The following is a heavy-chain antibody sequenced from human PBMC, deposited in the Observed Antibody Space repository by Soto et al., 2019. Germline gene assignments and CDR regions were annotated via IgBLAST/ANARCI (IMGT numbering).Heavy chain of an antibody. J-gene: IGHJ6*02. D-gene: IGHD2-2*01. CDR1: GDSVNSPSYY. V-gene: IGHV4-61*01. CDR3: AREVPFYQSFGMGV. Sequence: QVQLQEWGPGLVKPSATLSLTCTVSGDSVNSPSYYWTWIRQSPAQGLEWIGYVYYSGSSKLNPSLKSRGTISVETDQNQFSLNVSSVTAADTAVYYCAREVPFYQSFGMGVWGQGTTVIVSS. CDR2: VYYSGSS.